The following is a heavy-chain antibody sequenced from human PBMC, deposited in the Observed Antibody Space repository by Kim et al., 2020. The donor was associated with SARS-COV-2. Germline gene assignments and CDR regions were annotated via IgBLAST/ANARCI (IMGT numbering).Heavy chain of an antibody. Sequence: GGSLRLSCAASGFTFSNYGMSWVRQAPARGLEWLSSISGSTSSTNYADSVRGRFTIPRDTSKNTLYLEMNSLSSEATAVYYCANVVREGYWGQGTLVTVS. CDR1: GFTFSNYG. J-gene: IGHJ4*02. CDR3: ANVVREGY. D-gene: IGHD2-2*01. CDR2: ISGSTSST. V-gene: IGHV3-23*01.